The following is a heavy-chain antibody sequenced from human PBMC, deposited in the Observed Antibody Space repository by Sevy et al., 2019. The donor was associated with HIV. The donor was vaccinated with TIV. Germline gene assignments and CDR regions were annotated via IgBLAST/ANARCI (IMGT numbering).Heavy chain of an antibody. CDR2: INPNSGYT. CDR1: GYSFTDYY. V-gene: IGHV1-2*02. J-gene: IGHJ3*01. D-gene: IGHD2-8*02. Sequence: GESLKISCKASGYSFTDYYIYWVRQAPGQGLEWMGWINPNSGYTDYAQKFQGRVTMTRDTSINTAYMDLSRLRSDDTAVYYCSTSLTDCTRVSCYGIFDVWGQGTMVTVSS. CDR3: STSLTDCTRVSCYGIFDV.